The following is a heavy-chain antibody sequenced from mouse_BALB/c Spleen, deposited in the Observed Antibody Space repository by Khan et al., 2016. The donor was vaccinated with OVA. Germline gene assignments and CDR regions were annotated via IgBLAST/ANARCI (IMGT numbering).Heavy chain of an antibody. CDR1: GFSFSSYS. J-gene: IGHJ3*01. CDR3: ASRLTESFAY. Sequence: EVELVESGGDLVRPGGSLKLSCAASGFSFSSYSMSWVRQTPDKRLEWVATISSGGDYTYYPDSVKGRFTISRDNAKNTLYLHMSSLKSEDTAIYYCASRLTESFAYWGQGTLVTVSA. D-gene: IGHD4-1*01. CDR2: ISSGGDYT. V-gene: IGHV5-6*01.